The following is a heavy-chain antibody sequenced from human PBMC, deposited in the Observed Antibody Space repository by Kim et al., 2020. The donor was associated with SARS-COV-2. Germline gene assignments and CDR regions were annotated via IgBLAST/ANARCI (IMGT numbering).Heavy chain of an antibody. CDR2: INHSGST. J-gene: IGHJ6*02. Sequence: SETLSLTCAVYGGSFSGYYWSWIRQPPGNGLEWIGEINHSGSTNYNPSLKSRVTISVDTSKNQFSLKLSSVTAADTAVYYCARFRCIVTTYYYYYYGMDVWGQGTTVTVSS. D-gene: IGHD4-4*01. CDR1: GGSFSGYY. CDR3: ARFRCIVTTYYYYYYGMDV. V-gene: IGHV4-34*01.